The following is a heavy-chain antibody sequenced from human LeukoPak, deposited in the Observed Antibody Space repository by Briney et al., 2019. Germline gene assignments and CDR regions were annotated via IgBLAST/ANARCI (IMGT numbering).Heavy chain of an antibody. Sequence: PGGSLRLSCAASGFTFSSYAMSWVRQAPGKGLEWVSAISGSGGSTYYADSVKGRFTISRDNSMNTLYLQMNSLRAEDTAVYYCAKDGSRVDYYGSGSPGWYFDYWGQGTLVTVSS. D-gene: IGHD3-10*01. J-gene: IGHJ4*02. V-gene: IGHV3-23*01. CDR3: AKDGSRVDYYGSGSPGWYFDY. CDR2: ISGSGGST. CDR1: GFTFSSYA.